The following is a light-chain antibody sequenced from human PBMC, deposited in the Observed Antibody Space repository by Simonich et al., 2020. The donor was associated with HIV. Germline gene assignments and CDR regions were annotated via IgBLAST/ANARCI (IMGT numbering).Light chain of an antibody. J-gene: IGKJ1*01. CDR2: AAS. V-gene: IGKV1-33*01. Sequence: DIQMTQSPSSLSASVGDRVTNTCQASQDISNYLNWYQQKPGKAPKLLIYAASNLEAGVPSRFSGSGSGTDFTFTISSLQPEDIATYYCQQYDNLPWTFGQGTKVEIK. CDR3: QQYDNLPWT. CDR1: QDISNY.